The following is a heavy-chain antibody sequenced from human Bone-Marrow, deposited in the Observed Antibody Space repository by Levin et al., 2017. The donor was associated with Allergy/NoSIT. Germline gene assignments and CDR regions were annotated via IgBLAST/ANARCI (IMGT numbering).Heavy chain of an antibody. CDR3: ARDIGTTVVQGVILENFFDY. V-gene: IGHV3-43*01. Sequence: AGGSLRLSCTASGFTFNDYTMHWVRQAPDKGLEWVSLINWDGGDTYYADSVKGRFTISRDNSKNSLFLQMNSLRTEDTALYYCARDIGTTVVQGVILENFFDYWGQGTRVTVSP. CDR1: GFTFNDYT. CDR2: INWDGGDT. J-gene: IGHJ4*02. D-gene: IGHD3-10*01.